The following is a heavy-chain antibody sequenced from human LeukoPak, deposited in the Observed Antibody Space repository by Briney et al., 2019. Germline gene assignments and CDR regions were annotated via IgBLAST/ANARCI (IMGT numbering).Heavy chain of an antibody. Sequence: SETLSLTSTLPVGSLISYNWSWVRQPPGKGLEWIGYIYYSGSTNYNPSLKSRVTISVDTSKNQFSLKLSSVTAADTAVYYCARHPLIYCRGGSCYGEYNYYGMDVWGQGTTVTVSS. CDR2: IYYSGST. D-gene: IGHD2-15*01. V-gene: IGHV4-59*08. CDR3: ARHPLIYCRGGSCYGEYNYYGMDV. J-gene: IGHJ6*02. CDR1: VGSLISYN.